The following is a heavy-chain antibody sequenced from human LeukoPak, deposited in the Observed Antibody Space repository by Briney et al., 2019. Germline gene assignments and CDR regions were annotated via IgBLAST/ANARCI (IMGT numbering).Heavy chain of an antibody. CDR1: GYTFTGYG. J-gene: IGHJ4*02. Sequence: ASVKVSCKASGYTFTGYGIIWVRQAPGQGLEWMGIINPSGGSTSYAQKFQGRVTMTRDTSTSTVYMELSSLRSEDTAVYYCARVVGYVVDYWGQGTLVTVSS. CDR2: INPSGGST. V-gene: IGHV1-46*01. D-gene: IGHD2-15*01. CDR3: ARVVGYVVDY.